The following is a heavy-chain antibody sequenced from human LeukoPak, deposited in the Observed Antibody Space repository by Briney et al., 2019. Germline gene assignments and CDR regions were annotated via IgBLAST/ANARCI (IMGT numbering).Heavy chain of an antibody. V-gene: IGHV3-33*06. CDR1: KFTFSHYG. D-gene: IGHD4-11*01. J-gene: IGHJ4*02. CDR3: AKHAQRDFDYSNSLEY. Sequence: PGGSLRLSCAASKFTFSHYGMHWVRQAPGKGLQWVAVIWSDGTNQYYADSVKGRFTISRDNSNKMVYLQMNSLRADDTGVYYCAKHAQRDFDYSNSLEYWGQGALFIVSS. CDR2: IWSDGTNQ.